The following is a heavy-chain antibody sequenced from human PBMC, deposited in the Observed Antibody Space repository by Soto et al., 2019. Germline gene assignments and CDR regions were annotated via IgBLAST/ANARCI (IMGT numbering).Heavy chain of an antibody. CDR2: IYWDEDK. J-gene: IGHJ5*02. Sequence: QMTLKESGPTLVKPTQTLTLTCTFSGFSLRTAGVGVGWIRQPPGKALEWLALIYWDEDKRYSPSLKSRVTITKDTARNQVVLTMTNMDPVDTATYFCAHTELLSSEGNYFDPWGQGIMVTVSS. CDR1: GFSLRTAGVG. V-gene: IGHV2-5*02. D-gene: IGHD3-16*02. CDR3: AHTELLSSEGNYFDP.